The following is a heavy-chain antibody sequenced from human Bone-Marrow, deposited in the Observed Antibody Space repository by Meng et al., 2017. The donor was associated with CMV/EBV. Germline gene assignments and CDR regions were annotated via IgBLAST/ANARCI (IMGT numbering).Heavy chain of an antibody. CDR1: GFTFSSYS. Sequence: LSLTCAASGFTFSSYSMNWVRQAPGKGLEWVSSISSSSSYIYYADSVKGRFTISRDNAKNSLYLQMNSLRAEDTAVYYCARFKGSSATRDYWGQGKLVNVDS. CDR3: ARFKGSSATRDY. CDR2: ISSSSSYI. D-gene: IGHD6-6*01. J-gene: IGHJ4*02. V-gene: IGHV3-21*01.